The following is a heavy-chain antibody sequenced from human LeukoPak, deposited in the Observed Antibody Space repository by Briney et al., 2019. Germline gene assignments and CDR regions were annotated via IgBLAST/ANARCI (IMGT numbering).Heavy chain of an antibody. V-gene: IGHV3-48*03. J-gene: IGHJ4*02. D-gene: IGHD3-3*01. Sequence: GGSLRLSCAASGFNFSNYEMNWIRQAPGRGLEWISAMSRGGITIYYADSVKGRFTISRDDARNSVFLQMTSLRPDDTAIYYCARERAGDPGREEVFGAAPYDYWGQGTLVTVSS. CDR2: MSRGGITI. CDR1: GFNFSNYE. CDR3: ARERAGDPGREEVFGAAPYDY.